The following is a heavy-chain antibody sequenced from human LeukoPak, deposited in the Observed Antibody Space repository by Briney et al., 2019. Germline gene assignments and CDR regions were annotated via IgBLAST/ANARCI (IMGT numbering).Heavy chain of an antibody. D-gene: IGHD5-18*01. V-gene: IGHV3-30*02. CDR2: IQYNGTNK. J-gene: IGHJ4*02. Sequence: GGSLRLSCEAPGFIFSNYGMHWVRQAPGKGLEWVAFIQYNGTNKDYADSVKGRFTISRDNSKNTVSLQMNSLKSEDTALYYCVKDIRRGYNFGYDQFAYWGQGTLVTVSS. CDR3: VKDIRRGYNFGYDQFAY. CDR1: GFIFSNYG.